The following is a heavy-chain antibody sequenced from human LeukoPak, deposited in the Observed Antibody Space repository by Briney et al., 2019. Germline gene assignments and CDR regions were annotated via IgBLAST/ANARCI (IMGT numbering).Heavy chain of an antibody. J-gene: IGHJ5*02. CDR2: MNPNSGNT. V-gene: IGHV1-8*03. Sequence: ASVKVSCKASGYTFTSNDINWVRQATGQGLEWMGWMNPNSGNTGYAQKFQGRVTITRNTSISTAYMELSSLRSEDTAVYYCARGLVGLRKKVVPAATQHNWFDPWGREPWSPSPQ. CDR3: ARGLVGLRKKVVPAATQHNWFDP. D-gene: IGHD2-2*01. CDR1: GYTFTSND.